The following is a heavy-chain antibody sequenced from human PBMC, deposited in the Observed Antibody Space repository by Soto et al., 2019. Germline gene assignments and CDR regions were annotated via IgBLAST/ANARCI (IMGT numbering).Heavy chain of an antibody. D-gene: IGHD3-22*01. CDR1: GFTFSSYE. CDR3: ASKGSPRYYDSSGYA. J-gene: IGHJ4*02. V-gene: IGHV3-48*03. Sequence: GGSLRLSCAASGFTFSSYEMNWVRQAPGKGLEWVSYISSSGSTIYYADSVKGRFTISRDDAKNSLYLQMNSLRAEDTAVYYCASKGSPRYYDSSGYAWGQGTLVTVSS. CDR2: ISSSGSTI.